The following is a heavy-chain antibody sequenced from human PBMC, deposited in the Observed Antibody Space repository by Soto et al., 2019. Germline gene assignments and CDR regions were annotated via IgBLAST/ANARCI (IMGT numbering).Heavy chain of an antibody. CDR2: LNPNSGGK. CDR1: GYTFTGYY. D-gene: IGHD1-7*01. Sequence: QVQLVQSGAEVKKPGASVKVSCKASGYTFTGYYMSWERQAPGQGLEWMGWLNPNSGGKNYAQKFQGWVTMTTDTSISTAYMELSGLRPDYNAVYYCARDRSGVNCNYRVLAVDYYCIDVWGKGTTVTVS. V-gene: IGHV1-2*04. CDR3: ARDRSGVNCNYRVLAVDYYCIDV. J-gene: IGHJ6*03.